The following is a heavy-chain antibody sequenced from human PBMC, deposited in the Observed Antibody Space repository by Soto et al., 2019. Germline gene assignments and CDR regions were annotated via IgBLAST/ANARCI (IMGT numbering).Heavy chain of an antibody. CDR2: ISAYNGNT. Sequence: GFEWMGWISAYNGNTNYAQKLQGRVTMTTDTSTSTAYMELRSLRSDDTAVYYCARVYGYSSSWYVDYFDFWGQGTLVTGPS. J-gene: IGHJ4*02. CDR3: ARVYGYSSSWYVDYFDF. D-gene: IGHD6-13*01. V-gene: IGHV1-18*01.